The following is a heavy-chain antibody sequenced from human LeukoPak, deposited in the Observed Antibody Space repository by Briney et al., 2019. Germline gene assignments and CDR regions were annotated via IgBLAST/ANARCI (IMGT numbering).Heavy chain of an antibody. CDR1: GGSISSSY. J-gene: IGHJ4*02. D-gene: IGHD6-19*01. CDR2: IYDFETT. V-gene: IGHV4-59*08. Sequence: SDTLSLTCTVSGGSISSSYWSWIRQPPGKGLEWIASIYDFETTKYNPTLRSRATISSDTSKNQFSLKLSSVTAADTAVYYCARQAYSSGWYTAAYWGQGTLVTVSS. CDR3: ARQAYSSGWYTAAY.